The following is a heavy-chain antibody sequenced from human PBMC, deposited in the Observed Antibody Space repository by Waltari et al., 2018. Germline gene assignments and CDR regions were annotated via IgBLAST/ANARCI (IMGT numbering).Heavy chain of an antibody. J-gene: IGHJ5*02. V-gene: IGHV4-31*01. CDR1: GDSISSGAFS. CDR3: ARGRPHGWFDP. CDR2: IYYSGST. Sequence: QVQLQESGPGLVKPSQTLSLTCTVSGDSISSGAFSWSWLRQHPGKGLDWIGHIYYSGSTSYNPSLKSLVTISLDTSKNQFSLRLSSVTAADTAVYYCARGRPHGWFDPWGQGTLVTVSS.